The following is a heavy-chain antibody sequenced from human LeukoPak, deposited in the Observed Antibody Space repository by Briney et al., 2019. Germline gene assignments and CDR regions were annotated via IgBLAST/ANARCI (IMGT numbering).Heavy chain of an antibody. J-gene: IGHJ3*02. Sequence: GGSLRLSCAASGFKFQDYGMAWARQVPGKGLEWVSSISGSSENEHYAVFARGRFRISRDNSKNIFYLQMNSLRAEDTAVYYCARDPPTLTGDLDAFDIWGQGTMVTVSS. D-gene: IGHD7-27*01. V-gene: IGHV3-23*01. CDR2: ISGSSENE. CDR1: GFKFQDYG. CDR3: ARDPPTLTGDLDAFDI.